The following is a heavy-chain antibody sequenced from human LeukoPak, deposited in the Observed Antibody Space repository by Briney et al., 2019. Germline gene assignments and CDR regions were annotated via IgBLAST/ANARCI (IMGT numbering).Heavy chain of an antibody. CDR1: GFTFSSYW. Sequence: GGSLRLSCAASGFTFSSYWMSWVRQAPGKGLEWVANIKQDGSEKYYVDSVKGRFTISRDNAKNSLYLQMNSLRAEDTAVYYCARGRVIAAAGYYYYYYMDVWGKGTTVTVSS. J-gene: IGHJ6*03. V-gene: IGHV3-7*01. D-gene: IGHD6-13*01. CDR2: IKQDGSEK. CDR3: ARGRVIAAAGYYYYYYMDV.